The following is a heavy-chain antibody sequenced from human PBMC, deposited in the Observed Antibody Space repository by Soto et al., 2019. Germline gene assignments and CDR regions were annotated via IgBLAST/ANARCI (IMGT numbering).Heavy chain of an antibody. V-gene: IGHV1-69*01. CDR3: ATDVVRSTGGDS. CDR1: GGTFTTSS. CDR2: IIPIFSKT. Sequence: QVQLVQSGAEVKELGSSVKVSCKTSGGTFTTSSFVWVRQGPGQGLEWMGGIIPIFSKTNFAPKFQGRVTFTADESTRTVYMELSSLRPEDTAIYYCATDVVRSTGGDSWGQGTLVTVSS. D-gene: IGHD7-27*01. J-gene: IGHJ4*02.